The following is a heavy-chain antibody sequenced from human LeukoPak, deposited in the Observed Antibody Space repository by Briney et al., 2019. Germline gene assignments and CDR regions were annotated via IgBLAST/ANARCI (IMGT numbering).Heavy chain of an antibody. Sequence: GGSLRLSCAASGFIFSQYGMNWVRQAPGKGLEWVSSISRSNGYIYYADSIKGRFTISRDNAKNSLFLQMNSLRAEDTAVYYCARGGVLLWFGELSLANWFDPWGQGTLVTVSS. V-gene: IGHV3-21*06. D-gene: IGHD3-10*01. J-gene: IGHJ5*02. CDR2: ISRSNGYI. CDR1: GFIFSQYG. CDR3: ARGGVLLWFGELSLANWFDP.